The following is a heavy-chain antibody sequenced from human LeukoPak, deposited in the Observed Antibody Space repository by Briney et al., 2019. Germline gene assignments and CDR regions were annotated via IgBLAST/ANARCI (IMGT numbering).Heavy chain of an antibody. D-gene: IGHD3-3*01. J-gene: IGHJ4*02. V-gene: IGHV3-23*01. CDR1: GFTLSSYA. CDR2: ISDTGNT. Sequence: GGSLRLSCAASGFTLSSYAMSWVRQAPGKGLEWVSAISDTGNTYHADSVKGRFTISRDNSKNTLYLQMNSLRAEDTAVYYCAKDRVSHYDFWTDWGQGTLVTVSS. CDR3: AKDRVSHYDFWTD.